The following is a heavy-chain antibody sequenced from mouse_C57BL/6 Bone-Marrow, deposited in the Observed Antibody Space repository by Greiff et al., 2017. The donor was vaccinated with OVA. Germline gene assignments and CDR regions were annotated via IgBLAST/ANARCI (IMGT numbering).Heavy chain of an antibody. CDR1: GFNIKDDY. CDR2: IAPENGDT. CDR3: ARRENYYGRGFAY. J-gene: IGHJ3*01. D-gene: IGHD1-1*01. Sequence: VQLQQSGAELVRPGASVKLPCTASGFNIKDDYMHWVKQRPEQGLEWIGWIAPENGDTEYASKFQGKATITADTSSNTAYLQLSSLTSEDTAVYYCARRENYYGRGFAYWGQGTLVTVSA. V-gene: IGHV14-4*01.